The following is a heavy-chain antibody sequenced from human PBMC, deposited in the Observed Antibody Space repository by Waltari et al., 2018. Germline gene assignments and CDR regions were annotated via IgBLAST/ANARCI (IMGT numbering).Heavy chain of an antibody. CDR3: ARDRMDYYDSSGPRTDAFDI. Sequence: EVQLVESGGGLVQPGGSLRLSCAASGFTFSTYSINWVRQAPGKGLEWLSYISSSGSTIYYADSVKGRFTISRDNAKNSLYLQMNSLRAEDTAVYYCARDRMDYYDSSGPRTDAFDIWGQGTMVTVSS. V-gene: IGHV3-48*04. CDR1: GFTFSTYS. D-gene: IGHD3-22*01. J-gene: IGHJ3*02. CDR2: ISSSGSTI.